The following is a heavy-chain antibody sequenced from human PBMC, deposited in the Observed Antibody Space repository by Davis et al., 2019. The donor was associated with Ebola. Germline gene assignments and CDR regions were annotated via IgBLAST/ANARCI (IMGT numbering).Heavy chain of an antibody. CDR3: VKDFWSDDPGY. D-gene: IGHD3-3*01. CDR1: GYSFTNYG. V-gene: IGHV1-18*01. J-gene: IGHJ4*02. Sequence: ASVKVSCKASGYSFTNYGITWVRQAPEEGLEWVGWISGDGNTHYAQKLQGRITMTIDTSTSTAYMELRSLRNDDTAMYYCVKDFWSDDPGYWGQGTLVTVSS. CDR2: ISGDGNT.